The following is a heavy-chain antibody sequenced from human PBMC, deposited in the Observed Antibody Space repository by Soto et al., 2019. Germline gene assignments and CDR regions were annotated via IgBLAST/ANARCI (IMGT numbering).Heavy chain of an antibody. V-gene: IGHV4-39*07. CDR2: INHSGST. D-gene: IGHD6-13*01. CDR1: GGSISSGGYY. CDR3: ARGRWYLSY. Sequence: SETLSLTCTVSGGSISSGGYYWSWIRQHPGKGLEWIGEINHSGSTNYNPSLKSRVTISVDTSKNQFSLKLSSVTAADTAVYYCARGRWYLSYWGQGTLVTVSS. J-gene: IGHJ4*02.